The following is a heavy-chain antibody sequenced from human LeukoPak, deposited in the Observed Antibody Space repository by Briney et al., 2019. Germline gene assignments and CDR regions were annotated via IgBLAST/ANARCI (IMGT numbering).Heavy chain of an antibody. V-gene: IGHV3-7*01. D-gene: IGHD5-24*01. CDR3: ARVDGYKYAPVDY. CDR1: GFTFSKYW. CDR2: MKQDGSEK. J-gene: IGHJ4*02. Sequence: GGSLRLSCTASGFTFSKYWMSWVRQAPGKGPEWVANMKQDGSEKYYVDSVKGRFTISRDNAKNSLYLQMNSLRAEDTAVYYCARVDGYKYAPVDYWGQGTLVTVSS.